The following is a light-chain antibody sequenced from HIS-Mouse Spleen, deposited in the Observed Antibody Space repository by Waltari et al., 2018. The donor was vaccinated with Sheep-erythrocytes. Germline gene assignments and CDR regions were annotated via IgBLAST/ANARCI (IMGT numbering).Light chain of an antibody. Sequence: SYELTQPPSVSVSPGQTASITCSGDKLGDKYACWYQQKPGQSPVLVIYQDRKRPSGIPERFSCSNSGNTATLTISGTQAMDEADYYCQAWDSSTAWNVVFGGGTKLTVL. CDR1: KLGDKY. CDR2: QDR. V-gene: IGLV3-1*01. J-gene: IGLJ2*01. CDR3: QAWDSSTAWNVV.